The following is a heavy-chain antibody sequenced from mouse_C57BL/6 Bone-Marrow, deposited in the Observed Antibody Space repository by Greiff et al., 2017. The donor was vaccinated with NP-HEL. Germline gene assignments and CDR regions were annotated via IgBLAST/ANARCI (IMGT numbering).Heavy chain of an antibody. Sequence: QVQLKESGAELARPGASVKLSCKASGYTFTSYGISWVKQRTGQGLEWIGEIYPRSGNTYYNEKFKGKATLTADKSSSTAYMELRSLTSEDSAVYFCAILERGLFAYWGQGTLVTVSA. CDR1: GYTFTSYG. CDR3: AILERGLFAY. CDR2: IYPRSGNT. J-gene: IGHJ3*01. V-gene: IGHV1-81*01.